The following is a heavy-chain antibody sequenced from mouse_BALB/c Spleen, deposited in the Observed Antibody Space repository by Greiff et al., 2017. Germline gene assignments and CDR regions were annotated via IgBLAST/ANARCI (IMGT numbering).Heavy chain of an antibody. CDR3: ARSGPDYAMDY. Sequence: VQLKQSGAELVRPGTSVKVSCKASGYAFTNYLIEWVKQRPGQGLEWIGVINPGSGGTNYNEKFKGKATLTADKSSSTAYMQLSSLTSDDSAVYFCARSGPDYAMDYWGQGTSVTVSS. CDR2: INPGSGGT. V-gene: IGHV1-54*01. D-gene: IGHD3-1*01. CDR1: GYAFTNYL. J-gene: IGHJ4*01.